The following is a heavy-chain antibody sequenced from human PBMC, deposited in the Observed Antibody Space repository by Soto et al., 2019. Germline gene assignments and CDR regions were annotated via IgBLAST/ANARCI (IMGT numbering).Heavy chain of an antibody. CDR2: IYYSGST. CDR1: GGSISSSSYY. D-gene: IGHD6-19*01. CDR3: ARHYIRGLSWYSSGWGDY. J-gene: IGHJ4*02. V-gene: IGHV4-39*01. Sequence: QLQLQESGPGLVKPSETLSLTCTVSGGSISSSSYYWGWIRQPPGKGLEWIGSIYYSGSTYYNPSLRSRVTISVDTSKNQFSLKQSSVTAADTAVYCCARHYIRGLSWYSSGWGDYWGQGTLVTVSS.